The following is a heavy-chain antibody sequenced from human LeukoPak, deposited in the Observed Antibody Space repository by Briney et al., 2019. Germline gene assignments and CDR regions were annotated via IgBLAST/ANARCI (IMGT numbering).Heavy chain of an antibody. D-gene: IGHD3-10*01. CDR1: GFTFSSYA. CDR2: ISYDGSNK. V-gene: IGHV3-30*04. Sequence: PGGSLRLSCAASGFTFSSYAMHWVRQAPGKGLEWVAVISYDGSNKYYADSVKGRFTISRDNSKNTLYLQMNSLRAEDTAVYYCARDAIRDYYGGWYWGQGTLVTVSS. CDR3: ARDAIRDYYGGWY. J-gene: IGHJ4*02.